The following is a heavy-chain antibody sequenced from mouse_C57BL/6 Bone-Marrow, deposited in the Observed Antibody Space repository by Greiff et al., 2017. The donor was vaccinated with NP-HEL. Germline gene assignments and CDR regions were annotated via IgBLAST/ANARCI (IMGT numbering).Heavy chain of an antibody. D-gene: IGHD1-1*01. CDR1: GFNIKDYY. CDR2: IDPEDGDT. V-gene: IGHV14-1*01. Sequence: DVQLQESGAELVRPGASVKLSCTASGFNIKDYYMHWVKQRPEQGLEWIGRIDPEDGDTEYAPKFQGKATMTADTSSNTAYLQLSSLTSEDTAVYYCTTYYGSSYVSPYWYFDVWGTGTTVTVSS. J-gene: IGHJ1*03. CDR3: TTYYGSSYVSPYWYFDV.